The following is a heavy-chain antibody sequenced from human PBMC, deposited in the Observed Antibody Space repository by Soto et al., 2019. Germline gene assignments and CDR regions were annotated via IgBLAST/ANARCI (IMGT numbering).Heavy chain of an antibody. V-gene: IGHV3-33*01. CDR2: IWYDGSNK. J-gene: IGHJ4*02. Sequence: GGSLRLSCAASGFTFSSYGMHWVRQAPGKGLEWVAVIWYDGSNKYYADSVKVRFNISRDNSKNTLYLQMNSLRAEDTAVYYCARGPKSSGYYYFDYWGQGTLVTVSS. CDR1: GFTFSSYG. D-gene: IGHD3-22*01. CDR3: ARGPKSSGYYYFDY.